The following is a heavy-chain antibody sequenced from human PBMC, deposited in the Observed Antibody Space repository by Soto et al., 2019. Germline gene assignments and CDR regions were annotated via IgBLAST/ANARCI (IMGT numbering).Heavy chain of an antibody. J-gene: IGHJ4*02. V-gene: IGHV4-39*01. CDR1: GGSISSSGYF. Sequence: PSETLSLTCTVSGGSISSSGYFWGWIRQPPGKALEWIGSLYYSGSTSYNPSLTSRLTISVDTSKNQFSLRPSSVTAADTAVYSCASAIKSGLQTDYWGQGPLLTLT. CDR2: LYYSGST. CDR3: ASAIKSGLQTDY.